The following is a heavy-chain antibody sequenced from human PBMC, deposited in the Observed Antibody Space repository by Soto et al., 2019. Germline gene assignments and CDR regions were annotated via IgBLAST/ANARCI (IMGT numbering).Heavy chain of an antibody. CDR2: ITGSGGVM. CDR1: GLDFSGSE. CDR3: AKVAPFILGSPF. J-gene: IGHJ4*02. D-gene: IGHD2-21*01. Sequence: LRLSCTASGLDFSGSEMNWFRQAPGKGLEWVAYITGSGGVMFHADSVKGRFSISRDNAKNSLFLEMNNLTADDTGVYYCAKVAPFILGSPFWGQGTLVTVSS. V-gene: IGHV3-48*03.